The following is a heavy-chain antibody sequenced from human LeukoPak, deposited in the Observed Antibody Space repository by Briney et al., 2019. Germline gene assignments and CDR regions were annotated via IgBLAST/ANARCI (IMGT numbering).Heavy chain of an antibody. CDR3: AKEITMVRGVIPNWFDP. Sequence: GGSLRLSCAASGFTFSSYSMNWVRQAPGKGLEWVSSISSSSSYIYYADSVKGRFTISRDNAKNSLYLQMNSLRAGDTAVYYCAKEITMVRGVIPNWFDPWGQGTLVTVSS. CDR1: GFTFSSYS. V-gene: IGHV3-21*01. D-gene: IGHD3-10*01. J-gene: IGHJ5*02. CDR2: ISSSSSYI.